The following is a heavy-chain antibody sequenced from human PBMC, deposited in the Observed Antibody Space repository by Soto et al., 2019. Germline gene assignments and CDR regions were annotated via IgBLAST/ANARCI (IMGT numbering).Heavy chain of an antibody. Sequence: ASVKVSCKASGYTFTSYAMHWVRQAPGQRLEWMGWINAGNGNTKYSQKFQGRVTITTDTSTSTAYVELRSLRSDDTAVYYCARYMMTTVTTTAFDIWGQGTMVTVSS. CDR1: GYTFTSYA. CDR3: ARYMMTTVTTTAFDI. CDR2: INAGNGNT. D-gene: IGHD4-17*01. J-gene: IGHJ3*02. V-gene: IGHV1-3*01.